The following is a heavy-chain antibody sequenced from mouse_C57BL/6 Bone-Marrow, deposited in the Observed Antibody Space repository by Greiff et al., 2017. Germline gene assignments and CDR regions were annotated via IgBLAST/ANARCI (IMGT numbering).Heavy chain of an antibody. CDR1: GYTFTSYW. CDR3: ARDRATVVAYYFDY. CDR2: IDPNSGGT. V-gene: IGHV1-72*01. D-gene: IGHD1-1*01. J-gene: IGHJ2*01. Sequence: VQLQQPGAELVKPGASVKLSCKASGYTFTSYWMHWVKQRPGRGLEWIGRIDPNSGGTKYNEKFKSKATLTVDKPSSTAYMQLSSLTSEDSAVYYCARDRATVVAYYFDYWGQGTTLTVSS.